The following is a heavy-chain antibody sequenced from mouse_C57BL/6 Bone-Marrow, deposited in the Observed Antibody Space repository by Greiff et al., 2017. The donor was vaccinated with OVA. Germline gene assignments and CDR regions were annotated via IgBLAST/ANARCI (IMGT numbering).Heavy chain of an antibody. D-gene: IGHD1-1*01. CDR1: GFSLTSYG. Sequence: VKLVESGPGLVAPSQSLSITCTVSGFSLTSYGVHWVRQPPGKGLEWLVVIWSDGSTTYNSALKSRLSISKDNSKSQVFLKMNSLQTDDTAMYYCARHPPSYYYGSSPYAMDYWGQGTSVTVSS. CDR2: IWSDGST. CDR3: ARHPPSYYYGSSPYAMDY. J-gene: IGHJ4*01. V-gene: IGHV2-6-1*01.